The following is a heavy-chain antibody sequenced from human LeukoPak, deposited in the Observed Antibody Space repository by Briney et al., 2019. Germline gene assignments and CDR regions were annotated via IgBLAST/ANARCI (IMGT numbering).Heavy chain of an antibody. CDR1: GGSFSGYY. V-gene: IGHV4-34*01. CDR2: INHSGST. J-gene: IGHJ4*02. D-gene: IGHD3-16*02. CDR3: ARGDRGPPQNYVWASYRRSFDY. Sequence: SETLSLTCAVYGGSFSGYYWSWIRQPPGKGLEWIGEINHSGSTNYNPSLKSRVTISVDTSKNQFSLKLSSVTAADTAVYYCARGDRGPPQNYVWASYRRSFDYWGQGTLVTVSS.